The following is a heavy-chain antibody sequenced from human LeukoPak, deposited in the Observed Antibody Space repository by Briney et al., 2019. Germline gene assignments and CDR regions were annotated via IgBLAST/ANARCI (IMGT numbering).Heavy chain of an antibody. CDR1: GGTFSSYA. CDR3: ARSGVWAYCSSTSCYYNWFDP. V-gene: IGHV1-69*01. J-gene: IGHJ5*02. CDR2: IIPIFGTA. D-gene: IGHD2-2*01. Sequence: SVKVSCKASGGTFSSYAISWVRQAPGQGLEWMGRIIPIFGTANYAQKFQGRVTITADESTSTAYMELSSLRSEDTAVYYCARSGVWAYCSSTSCYYNWFDPWGQGTLVTVSS.